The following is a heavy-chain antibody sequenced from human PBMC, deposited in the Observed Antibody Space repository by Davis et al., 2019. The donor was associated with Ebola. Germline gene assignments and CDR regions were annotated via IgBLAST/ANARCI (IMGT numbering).Heavy chain of an antibody. Sequence: AASVKVSCKASGYIFTSYAMHWVRQAPGQRLEWMGWINGGNGGTKYSQKFQGRVTITRDTSASTAYMELSSLRSEDTAVYYCARDWCSSATCYAGYYNGMDVWGQGTTVTVSS. CDR3: ARDWCSSATCYAGYYNGMDV. CDR1: GYIFTSYA. CDR2: INGGNGGT. D-gene: IGHD2-2*01. J-gene: IGHJ6*02. V-gene: IGHV1-3*01.